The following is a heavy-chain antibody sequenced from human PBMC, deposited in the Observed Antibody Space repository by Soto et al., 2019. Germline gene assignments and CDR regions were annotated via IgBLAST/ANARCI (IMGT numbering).Heavy chain of an antibody. J-gene: IGHJ4*02. CDR3: SSGILV. CDR2: ISYGGTT. D-gene: IGHD2-15*01. CDR1: GGSMNSGGYC. V-gene: IGHV4-31*03. Sequence: QVQLQESGPGLVKPSQTLSLTCTVSGGSMNSGGYCWNWIRQHPGEGLEWIGCISYGGTTSYNPSLKSRLTISVDPSKNPFSLMLTSVTAADTPVYYSSSGILVWGQGTLITVSS.